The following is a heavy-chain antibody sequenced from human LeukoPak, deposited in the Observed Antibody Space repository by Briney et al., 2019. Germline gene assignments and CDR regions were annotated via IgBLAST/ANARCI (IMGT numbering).Heavy chain of an antibody. J-gene: IGHJ4*02. D-gene: IGHD6-19*01. Sequence: GRSLRLSCAASGFTFSSYGISWVRQAPGKGLEWVSAISGSGGSTYYADSVKGRFTISRDNSKNTLYLQMNSLRAEDTAVYYCASLAVAHHFDYWGQGTLVTVSS. CDR3: ASLAVAHHFDY. V-gene: IGHV3-23*01. CDR2: ISGSGGST. CDR1: GFTFSSYG.